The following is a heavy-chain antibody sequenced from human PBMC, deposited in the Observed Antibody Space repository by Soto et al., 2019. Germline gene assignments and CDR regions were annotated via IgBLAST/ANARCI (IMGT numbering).Heavy chain of an antibody. CDR1: GFTFSRFW. J-gene: IGHJ6*02. D-gene: IGHD2-15*01. CDR2: LNSDGSDT. V-gene: IGHV3-74*01. Sequence: EVQLEESGGGLVQPGGSLKVSCAASGFTFSRFWMHWVRQAPGMGLVCVSRLNSDGSDTNYADSVKGRFTISRDNAKKTLDLQMNSLRAEDTAVYYCARAGGSCSGGSCTHRCFSGMDVWGQGTTVRVSS. CDR3: ARAGGSCSGGSCTHRCFSGMDV.